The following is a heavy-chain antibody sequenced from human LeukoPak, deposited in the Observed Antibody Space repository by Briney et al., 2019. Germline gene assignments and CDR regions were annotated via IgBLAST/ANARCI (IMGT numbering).Heavy chain of an antibody. CDR2: INPNSGGT. V-gene: IGHV1-2*02. CDR1: GYTFTGYY. J-gene: IGHJ4*02. D-gene: IGHD3-3*01. Sequence: ASXKVSCKASGYTFTGYYMHWVRQAHGQGLEWRGWINPNSGGTNYAQKFQGRVTITRDKSISTAYMELSRLRSDDTAVYYCARGPDPNYDFWSGYPDYWGQGTLVTVSS. CDR3: ARGPDPNYDFWSGYPDY.